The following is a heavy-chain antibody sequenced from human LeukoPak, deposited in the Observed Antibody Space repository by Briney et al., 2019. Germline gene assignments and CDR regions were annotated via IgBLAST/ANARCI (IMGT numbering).Heavy chain of an antibody. J-gene: IGHJ4*02. CDR2: ISFSSSTI. D-gene: IGHD5-24*01. CDR1: GFTFGTYD. CDR3: ATKMATKGSFEY. V-gene: IGHV3-48*02. Sequence: GGSLRLSCAASGFTFGTYDMNWVRQAPGKGLEWVSYISFSSSTIHYADSVKGRFTISRDNAKNSLYLQMNSLRDEDTAVYYCATKMATKGSFEYWGQGTLVTVSS.